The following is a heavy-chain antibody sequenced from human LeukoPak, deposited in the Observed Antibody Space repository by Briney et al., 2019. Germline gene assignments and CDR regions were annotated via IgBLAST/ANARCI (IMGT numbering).Heavy chain of an antibody. CDR2: VIPIFGTA. Sequence: ASVKVSCKASGGTFSSYAISWVRQAPGQGLEWMGGVIPIFGTANYAQKFQGRVAITADESTSTAYMELSSLRSEDTAVYYCARSDYDYGNYVPDYYGMDVWGQGTTVTVSS. V-gene: IGHV1-69*13. J-gene: IGHJ6*02. CDR1: GGTFSSYA. CDR3: ARSDYDYGNYVPDYYGMDV. D-gene: IGHD4-11*01.